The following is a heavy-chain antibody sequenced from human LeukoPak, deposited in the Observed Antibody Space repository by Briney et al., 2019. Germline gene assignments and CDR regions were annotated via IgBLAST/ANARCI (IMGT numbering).Heavy chain of an antibody. Sequence: GGSLRLSCAASGFTFSSYSMNWVRQAPGKGLEWVSRINSDGSSTSYADSVKGRFTISRDNAKNTLYLQMNSLRAEDTAVYYCVPTPGYYYDSSGYYPRFDYWGQGTLVTVSS. CDR2: INSDGSST. D-gene: IGHD3-22*01. V-gene: IGHV3-74*01. CDR3: VPTPGYYYDSSGYYPRFDY. CDR1: GFTFSSYS. J-gene: IGHJ4*02.